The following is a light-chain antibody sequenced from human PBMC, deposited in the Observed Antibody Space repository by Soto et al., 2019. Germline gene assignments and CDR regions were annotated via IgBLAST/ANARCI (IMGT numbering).Light chain of an antibody. V-gene: IGKV3-20*01. CDR3: QQYGNSPRT. Sequence: EIVLTQSPGTLSLSPGERATLSCRASQSVSSSYLAWYQQKPGQAPRLLIYGASSRATGIPDRFSGSGSGTDFALTIRRLEPEDFAVYYCQQYGNSPRTFRQGTKLEIK. CDR2: GAS. J-gene: IGKJ2*01. CDR1: QSVSSSY.